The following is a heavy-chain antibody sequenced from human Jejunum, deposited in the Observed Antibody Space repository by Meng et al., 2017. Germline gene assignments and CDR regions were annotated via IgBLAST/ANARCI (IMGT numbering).Heavy chain of an antibody. CDR1: GGSITSNDYY. Sequence: QVQLQQSGPGLVKPLHTLSLPSTVSGGSITSNDYYCSWIRQPPGKGLEWIGFIQYSGTTYYSPSLKSRVTISTDTSQKQCSLEVSSVTAADSAVYYCARGNYFSSHDYWGQGTLVTVSS. CDR2: IQYSGTT. J-gene: IGHJ4*02. V-gene: IGHV4-30-4*01. CDR3: ARGNYFSSHDY. D-gene: IGHD4-11*01.